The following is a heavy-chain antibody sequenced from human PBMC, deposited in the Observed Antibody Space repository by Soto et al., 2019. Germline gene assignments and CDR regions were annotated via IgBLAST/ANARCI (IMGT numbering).Heavy chain of an antibody. D-gene: IGHD6-13*01. CDR1: GDSVSSNSAA. Sequence: QTLSLTCSISGDSVSSNSAAWNWIRQSPSRGLEWLGRTYYRSKWYNDYAVSVKSRITINPDTSKNQFSLQLNSVTPDDTAVYYCAQGGIAAAGTLSWFDPWGQGTLVTVSS. CDR2: TYYRSKWYN. CDR3: AQGGIAAAGTLSWFDP. J-gene: IGHJ5*02. V-gene: IGHV6-1*01.